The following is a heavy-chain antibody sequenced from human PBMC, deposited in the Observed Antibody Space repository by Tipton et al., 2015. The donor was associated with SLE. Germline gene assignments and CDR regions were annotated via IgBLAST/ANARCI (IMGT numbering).Heavy chain of an antibody. D-gene: IGHD4-23*01. CDR1: GGSFSGYY. CDR3: ASKWLLPGGYYGMDV. CDR2: INHSGST. J-gene: IGHJ6*02. Sequence: TLSLTCAVYGGSFSGYYWSWIRQPPGKGLEWIGEINHSGSTNYNPSLKSRVTISVDTSKNQFSLKLSSVTAADTAVYYCASKWLLPGGYYGMDVWGQGTTVTVSS. V-gene: IGHV4-34*01.